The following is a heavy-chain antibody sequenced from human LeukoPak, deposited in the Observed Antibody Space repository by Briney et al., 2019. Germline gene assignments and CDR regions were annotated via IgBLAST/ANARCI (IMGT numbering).Heavy chain of an antibody. D-gene: IGHD2-2*01. CDR3: AADIVVVPAAVNWFDP. Sequence: GGSLGLSCAASGFTFISYSMNWVRQAPGKGLEWVSSISSSSSYIYYADSVKGRFTISRDNAKNSLYLQMNSLRAEDTAVYYCAADIVVVPAAVNWFDPWGQGTLVTVSS. V-gene: IGHV3-21*01. J-gene: IGHJ5*02. CDR2: ISSSSSYI. CDR1: GFTFISYS.